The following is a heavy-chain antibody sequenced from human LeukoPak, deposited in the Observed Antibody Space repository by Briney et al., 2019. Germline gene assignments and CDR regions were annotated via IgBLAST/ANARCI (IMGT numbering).Heavy chain of an antibody. Sequence: PGGSLRLSCAASGFTFSSYEMNWVRQAPGKGLEWVSYISSSGSTIYYADSVKGRFTISRDNAKNSLYLQMNSLRAEDTAVYYCARGKGPDEKHGLDIWGQGTVVTVSS. CDR3: ARGKGPDEKHGLDI. J-gene: IGHJ3*02. CDR2: ISSSGSTI. D-gene: IGHD2-21*01. CDR1: GFTFSSYE. V-gene: IGHV3-48*03.